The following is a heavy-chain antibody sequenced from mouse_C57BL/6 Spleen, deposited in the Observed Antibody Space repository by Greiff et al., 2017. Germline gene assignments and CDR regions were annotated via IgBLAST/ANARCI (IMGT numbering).Heavy chain of an antibody. V-gene: IGHV1-81*01. CDR2: IYPRSGNT. CDR1: GYTFTSYG. CDR3: AREGTTGDY. Sequence: VKLVESGAELARPGASVKLSCKASGYTFTSYGISWVKQRTGQGLEWIGEIYPRSGNTYYNEKFKGKATLTADKSSSTAYMELRSLTSEDSAVSFCAREGTTGDYWGQGTTLTVSS. D-gene: IGHD1-1*01. J-gene: IGHJ2*01.